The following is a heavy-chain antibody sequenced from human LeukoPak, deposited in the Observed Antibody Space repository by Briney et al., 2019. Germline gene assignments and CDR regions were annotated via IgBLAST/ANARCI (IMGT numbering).Heavy chain of an antibody. J-gene: IGHJ4*02. V-gene: IGHV3-21*01. CDR2: ISSSSSYI. CDR1: GFTFSSYS. D-gene: IGHD3-3*01. Sequence: GGSLRLSCAASGFTFSSYSMNWVRQAPGKGLEWVSSISSSSSYIYYADSVKGRFTISRDNAKNPLYLQMNSLRAEDTAVYYCARDFSSIDDLWSGYSPGYWGQGTLVTVSS. CDR3: ARDFSSIDDLWSGYSPGY.